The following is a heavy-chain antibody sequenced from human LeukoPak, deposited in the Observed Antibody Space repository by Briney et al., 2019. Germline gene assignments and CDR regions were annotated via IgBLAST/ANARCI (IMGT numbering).Heavy chain of an antibody. D-gene: IGHD3-10*01. V-gene: IGHV4-59*01. CDR1: GGFISSYY. CDR3: ARFRVLRGLITMVRGVYAFDI. J-gene: IGHJ3*02. Sequence: SETLSLTCTVSGGFISSYYWSWIRQPPGKGLEWIGYIYYSGSTNYNPSLKSRVTISVDTSKNQFSLKLSSVTAADTAVYYCARFRVLRGLITMVRGVYAFDIWGQGTMVTVSS. CDR2: IYYSGST.